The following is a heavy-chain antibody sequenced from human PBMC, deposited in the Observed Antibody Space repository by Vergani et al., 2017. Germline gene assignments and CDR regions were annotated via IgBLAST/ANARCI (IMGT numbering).Heavy chain of an antibody. CDR2: INHSGST. CDR3: ARLKQARIAAAVDY. CDR1: GGSFSGYY. Sequence: QVQLQQWGAGLLKPSETLSLTCAVYGGSFSGYYWSWIRQPPGKGLEWIGEINHSGSTNYNPSLKSRVTISVDTTKNQFSLKLSSVTAAGTAVYYCARLKQARIAAAVDYWGQGTLVTVSS. D-gene: IGHD6-13*01. V-gene: IGHV4-34*01. J-gene: IGHJ4*02.